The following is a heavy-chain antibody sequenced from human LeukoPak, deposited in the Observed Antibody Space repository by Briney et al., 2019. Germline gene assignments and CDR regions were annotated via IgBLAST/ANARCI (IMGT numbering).Heavy chain of an antibody. CDR3: TTASTPTYYYGSGSQPIDY. J-gene: IGHJ4*02. CDR1: GFTSSNAW. CDR2: IKSKTDGGTT. Sequence: GGSLRLSCAASGFTSSNAWMSWVRQAPGKGLEWVGRIKSKTDGGTTDYAAPVKGRFTISRDDSKNTLYLQMNSLKTEDTAVYYCTTASTPTYYYGSGSQPIDYWGQGTLVTVSS. D-gene: IGHD3-10*01. V-gene: IGHV3-15*01.